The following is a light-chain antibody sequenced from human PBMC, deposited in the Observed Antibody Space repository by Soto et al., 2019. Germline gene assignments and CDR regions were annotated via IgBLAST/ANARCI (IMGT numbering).Light chain of an antibody. V-gene: IGKV1-5*03. Sequence: DIQITQSPSTLSSSVLESFTITCRASQSISSWLAWYQQKPGKAPKLLIYTASNLESGVPSRFSGSGSGAEFTLTISSLQPDDFATYYCQQYNTYSRTFGQGTKVDIK. CDR2: TAS. CDR3: QQYNTYSRT. J-gene: IGKJ1*01. CDR1: QSISSW.